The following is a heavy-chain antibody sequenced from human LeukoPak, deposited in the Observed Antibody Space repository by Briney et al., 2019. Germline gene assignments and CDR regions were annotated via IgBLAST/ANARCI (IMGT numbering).Heavy chain of an antibody. V-gene: IGHV1-18*01. CDR3: ARASGSGIPPYYYYYGMDV. J-gene: IGHJ6*01. CDR2: ISAYSGNT. D-gene: IGHD3-10*01. CDR1: GYTFTSYG. Sequence: EASVKVSCKASGYTFTSYGISWVRQAPGQGLEWMEWISAYSGNTNYAQNLQGRVTMTTDTSTSTAYMELRSLRSDDTAVYYCARASGSGIPPYYYYYGMDVWGQGTTVTVSS.